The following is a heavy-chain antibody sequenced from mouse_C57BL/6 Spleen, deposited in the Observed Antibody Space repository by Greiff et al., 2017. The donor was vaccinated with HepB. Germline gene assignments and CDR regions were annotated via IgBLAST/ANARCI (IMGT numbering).Heavy chain of an antibody. CDR3: TRCLDGYYYIDY. V-gene: IGHV1-15*01. J-gene: IGHJ2*01. D-gene: IGHD2-3*01. CDR1: GYTFTDYE. Sequence: QVQLQQSGAELVRPGASVTLSCKASGYTFTDYEMHWVKQTPVHGLEWIGAIDPETGGTAYNQKFKGKAILTADKSSSTAYMQLRSLTSDDSAVCYCTRCLDGYYYIDYWGQGTTLTVSS. CDR2: IDPETGGT.